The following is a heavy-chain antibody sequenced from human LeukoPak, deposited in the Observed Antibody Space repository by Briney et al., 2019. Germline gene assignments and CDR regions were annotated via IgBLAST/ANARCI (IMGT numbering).Heavy chain of an antibody. CDR1: GVSISSGDYY. CDR3: ASTGKAKTYYGMDV. V-gene: IGHV4-30-4*01. Sequence: ASQTLSLTCTVSGVSISSGDYYWRWIRQPPGKGLEWIGYIYYSGSTYYNPSLKSRVTISVDTSKNQFSLKLSSVTAADTAVYYCASTGKAKTYYGMDVWGQGTTVTVSS. J-gene: IGHJ6*02. CDR2: IYYSGST.